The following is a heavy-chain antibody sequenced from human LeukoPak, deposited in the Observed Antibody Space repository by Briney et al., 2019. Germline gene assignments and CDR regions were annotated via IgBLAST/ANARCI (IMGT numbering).Heavy chain of an antibody. D-gene: IGHD6-13*01. V-gene: IGHV5-51*01. J-gene: IGHJ6*02. Sequence: GESLKISCKGSGYSFTSYWIGWVRQMPGKGLEWMGIIYPGDSDTRYSPSSQGQVTISADKSISTAYLQWSSLKASDTAMYYCARHTGYSSTSSGYYYYGMDVWGQGTTVTVSS. CDR3: ARHTGYSSTSSGYYYYGMDV. CDR1: GYSFTSYW. CDR2: IYPGDSDT.